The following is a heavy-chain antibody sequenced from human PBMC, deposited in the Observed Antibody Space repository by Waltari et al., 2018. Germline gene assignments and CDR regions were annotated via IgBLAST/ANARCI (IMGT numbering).Heavy chain of an antibody. D-gene: IGHD6-19*01. CDR2: INPTSGGT. V-gene: IGHV1-2*04. CDR3: ARAPGGYSSGWYFVY. J-gene: IGHJ4*02. Sequence: QVQLVQSGAEVKKPGASVKVSCKASGYTFTGYYMHWVRQAPGQGLEWMGWINPTSGGTNYAQKFQGWVTMTRDTSISTAYMELSRLRSDDTAVYYCARAPGGYSSGWYFVYWGQGTLV. CDR1: GYTFTGYY.